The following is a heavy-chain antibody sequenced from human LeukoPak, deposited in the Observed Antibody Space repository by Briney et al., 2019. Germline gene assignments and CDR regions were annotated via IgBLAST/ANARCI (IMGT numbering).Heavy chain of an antibody. Sequence: GGSLRLSCTASGLSLNNYAMSWVRQVPGKGLEWVSVISADSATTFYADSVKGRFTISRDNAKNTVFLQMSSLRAEDTALYYCARKSASGNYPLDYWGQGTLVTVSS. CDR1: GLSLNNYA. J-gene: IGHJ4*02. V-gene: IGHV3-23*01. CDR2: ISADSATT. D-gene: IGHD3-10*01. CDR3: ARKSASGNYPLDY.